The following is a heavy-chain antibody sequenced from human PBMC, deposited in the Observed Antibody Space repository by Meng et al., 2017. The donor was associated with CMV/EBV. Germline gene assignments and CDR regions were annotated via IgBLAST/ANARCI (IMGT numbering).Heavy chain of an antibody. CDR3: ARDGRQQLDFDY. J-gene: IGHJ4*02. CDR1: GFTFSSYS. Sequence: GESLKISCAASGFTFSSYSMNWVRQAPGKGLEWVSSISSSSSYIHYADSVKGRFTISRDNAKNSLYLQMNSLRAEDTAVYYCARDGRQQLDFDYWGQGTLVTVSS. D-gene: IGHD6-13*01. CDR2: ISSSSSYI. V-gene: IGHV3-21*01.